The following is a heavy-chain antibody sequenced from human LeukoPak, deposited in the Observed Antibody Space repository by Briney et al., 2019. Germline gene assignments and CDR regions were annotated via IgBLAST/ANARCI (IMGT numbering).Heavy chain of an antibody. D-gene: IGHD3-10*01. J-gene: IGHJ5*02. V-gene: IGHV3-30-3*01. CDR1: GFIFSSYS. CDR2: ISYDGSKK. CDR3: TRTGSGIHYNWFDP. Sequence: GGSLRLSCAASGFIFSSYSLHWVRQAPGKGLEWVAFISYDGSKKYYTDSVKGRFTISRDNSKNTLHLQMNSLRAGDTAVCYCTRTGSGIHYNWFDPWGQGTLVTVSS.